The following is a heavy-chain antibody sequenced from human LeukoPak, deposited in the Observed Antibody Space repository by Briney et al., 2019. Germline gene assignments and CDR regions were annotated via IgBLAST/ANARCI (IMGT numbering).Heavy chain of an antibody. CDR1: GGSISSYY. CDR3: ARPGSGWHYFDY. Sequence: PSETLSLTCTVSGGSISSYYWSWIRQPPGKGLEWIGYIYTSGSTNYNPSLKSRVTISVDTSKNQFSLKLSSVTAADTAVYYCARPGSGWHYFDYWGQGTLVTVSS. CDR2: IYTSGST. J-gene: IGHJ4*02. V-gene: IGHV4-4*09. D-gene: IGHD6-19*01.